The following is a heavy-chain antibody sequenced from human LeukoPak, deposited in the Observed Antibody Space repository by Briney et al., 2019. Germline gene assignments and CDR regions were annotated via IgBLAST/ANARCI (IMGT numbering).Heavy chain of an antibody. CDR1: GFTFSSYG. V-gene: IGHV3-30*03. CDR3: ASPMVAGTASIFDY. J-gene: IGHJ4*02. Sequence: GGSLRLSCAASGFTFSSYGMHWVRQAPGKGLEWVAVISYDGSNKYYADSVKGRFTISRDNSKNTLYLQMNSLRAEGTAVYYCASPMVAGTASIFDYWGQGTLVTVSS. CDR2: ISYDGSNK. D-gene: IGHD6-19*01.